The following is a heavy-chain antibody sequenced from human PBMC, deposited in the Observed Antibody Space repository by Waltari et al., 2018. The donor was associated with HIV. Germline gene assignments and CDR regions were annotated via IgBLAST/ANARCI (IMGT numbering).Heavy chain of an antibody. J-gene: IGHJ4*02. D-gene: IGHD7-27*01. V-gene: IGHV3-23*01. CDR3: ARQSLGSFDY. CDR2: ITVSGGSK. CDR1: GLNFRTSA. Sequence: VQWFVSGGGLVQPGGSLGLSYPRSGLNFRTSAMPWVRQAPRKGLEWVSAITVSGGSKYYADSVKGRFTISRDNSKNTLYLQMDSLRAEDTAVYYCARQSLGSFDYWGQGTLVTVSS.